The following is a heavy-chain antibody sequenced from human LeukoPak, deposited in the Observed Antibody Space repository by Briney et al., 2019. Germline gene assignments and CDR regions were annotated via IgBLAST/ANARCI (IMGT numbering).Heavy chain of an antibody. CDR3: ARLPGIRFGDTDFDY. V-gene: IGHV3-21*01. Sequence: GGSLRLSCAASGFTFSSYSMNWVRQAPGKGLEWVSSISSSSSYIYYADSVKGRFTISRDNAKNSLYLQVNSLRAEDTAVYYCARLPGIRFGDTDFDYWGQGTLVTVSS. CDR1: GFTFSSYS. J-gene: IGHJ4*02. CDR2: ISSSSSYI. D-gene: IGHD3-10*01.